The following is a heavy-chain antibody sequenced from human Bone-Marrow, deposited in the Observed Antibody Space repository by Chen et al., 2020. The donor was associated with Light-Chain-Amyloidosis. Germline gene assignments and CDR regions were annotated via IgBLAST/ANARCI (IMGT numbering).Heavy chain of an antibody. Sequence: EVQLVESGGGLIQLGGSLRLPCAASGFTVSSNYMSWVRQAPGKGLEWVSVIYSGGSTYYADSVKGRFTISRDNSKNTLYLQMNSLRAEDTAVYYCASGIQLWWYYFDYWGQGTLVTVSS. V-gene: IGHV3-53*01. CDR3: ASGIQLWWYYFDY. CDR1: GFTVSSNY. J-gene: IGHJ4*02. CDR2: IYSGGST. D-gene: IGHD5-18*01.